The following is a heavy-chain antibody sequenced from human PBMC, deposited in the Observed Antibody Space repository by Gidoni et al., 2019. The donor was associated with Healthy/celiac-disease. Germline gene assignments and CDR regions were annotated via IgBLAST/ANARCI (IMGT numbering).Heavy chain of an antibody. Sequence: QVQLVESGGGLVKPGGSLRLPLAASGFPFSACQFSWIRQAPGKGLEWVSYISSSSSYTNYADSVKGRFTISRDNAKNSLYLQMNSLRAEDTAVYYCARDSRLRYFDWLSIDAFDIWGQGTMVTVSS. CDR3: ARDSRLRYFDWLSIDAFDI. J-gene: IGHJ3*02. CDR1: GFPFSACQ. V-gene: IGHV3-11*05. CDR2: ISSSSSYT. D-gene: IGHD3-9*01.